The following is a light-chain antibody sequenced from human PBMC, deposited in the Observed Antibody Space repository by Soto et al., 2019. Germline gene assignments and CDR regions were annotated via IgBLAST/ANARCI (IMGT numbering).Light chain of an antibody. J-gene: IGKJ4*01. CDR1: QSVSTTF. CDR3: QQSYSTPPA. V-gene: IGKV3-20*01. CDR2: GAS. Sequence: EIVLTQSPGTLSLSPGERATLSCRASQSVSTTFLAWFQQKPGQAPRLLISGASSRATGIPDRFSGSGSGTDFTLTISRLEPEDFATYYCQQSYSTPPAFGGGTKVEIK.